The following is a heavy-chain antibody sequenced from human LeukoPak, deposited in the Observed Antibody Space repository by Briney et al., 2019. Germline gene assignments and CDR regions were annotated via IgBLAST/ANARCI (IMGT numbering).Heavy chain of an antibody. J-gene: IGHJ4*02. Sequence: ASLKVSCRASGYTFTSSGITWVRQAPGQGLEWMGWISAYNGNTSYAQKFQDRVTMTTDTSTTTVYMELRSLRADDTAVYYCARDLQWALGYWGQGTLVTVSS. CDR3: ARDLQWALGY. CDR2: ISAYNGNT. V-gene: IGHV1-18*01. CDR1: GYTFTSSG. D-gene: IGHD6-19*01.